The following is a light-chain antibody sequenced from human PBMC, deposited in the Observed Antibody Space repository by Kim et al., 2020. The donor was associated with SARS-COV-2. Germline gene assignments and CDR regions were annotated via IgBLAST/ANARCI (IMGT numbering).Light chain of an antibody. CDR2: WAS. J-gene: IGKJ2*01. V-gene: IGKV4-1*01. Sequence: DIVMTQSPDSVAVSLGERATISCKSSQSVLYRANYKNYLAWYQQKPGQPPKLLIYWASTRESGVPDRFSGSGSGTDFTLTISSLQAEDVAGYYCQQYYSTPYTFGQGTKLEI. CDR3: QQYYSTPYT. CDR1: QSVLYRANYKNY.